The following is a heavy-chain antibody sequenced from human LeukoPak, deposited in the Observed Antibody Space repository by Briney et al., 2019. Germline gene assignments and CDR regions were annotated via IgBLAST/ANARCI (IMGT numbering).Heavy chain of an antibody. V-gene: IGHV3-23*01. J-gene: IGHJ6*02. Sequence: HSGGSLRLSCAASGFTFSSYAMSWVRQAPGKGLEWVSAISGSGGSTYYADPVKGRFTISRDNSKNTLYLQMSSLRAEDTAVYYCAKVWELGYCSSTSCYDYYYGMDVWGQGTTVTVSS. CDR3: AKVWELGYCSSTSCYDYYYGMDV. D-gene: IGHD2-2*01. CDR1: GFTFSSYA. CDR2: ISGSGGST.